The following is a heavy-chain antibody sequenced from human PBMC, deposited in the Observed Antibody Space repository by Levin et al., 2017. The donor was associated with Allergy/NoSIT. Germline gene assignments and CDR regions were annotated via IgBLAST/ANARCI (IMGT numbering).Heavy chain of an antibody. Sequence: PVASVKVSCKASGYTFTSYGISWVRQAPGQGLEWMGWISAYNGNTNYAQKLQGRVTMTTDTSTSTAYMELRSLRSDDTAVYYCARDYYYDSSGYYHDGRYWFDPWGQGTLVTVSS. CDR3: ARDYYYDSSGYYHDGRYWFDP. J-gene: IGHJ5*02. D-gene: IGHD3-22*01. CDR1: GYTFTSYG. CDR2: ISAYNGNT. V-gene: IGHV1-18*01.